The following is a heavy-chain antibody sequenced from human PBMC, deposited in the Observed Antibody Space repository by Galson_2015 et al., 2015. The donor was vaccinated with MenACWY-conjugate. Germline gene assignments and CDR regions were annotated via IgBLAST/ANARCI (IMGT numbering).Heavy chain of an antibody. J-gene: IGHJ4*02. CDR3: ARDPPTPNYYDSSGSKNYFDY. CDR1: GFTFSSYS. V-gene: IGHV3-21*01. CDR2: ISSSSSYI. D-gene: IGHD3-22*01. Sequence: SLRLSCAASGFTFSSYSMNWVRQAPGKGLEWVSSISSSSSYIYYADSVKGRFTISRDNAKNSLYLQMNSLRAEDTAVYYCARDPPTPNYYDSSGSKNYFDYWGQGTLVTVSS.